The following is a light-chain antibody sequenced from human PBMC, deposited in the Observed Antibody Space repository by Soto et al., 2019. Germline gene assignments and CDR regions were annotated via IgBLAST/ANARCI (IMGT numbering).Light chain of an antibody. CDR1: QSVNSR. V-gene: IGKV3-11*01. CDR2: GAS. J-gene: IGKJ1*01. Sequence: EIVLTQSPGTLALSPGERATLSCRASQSVNSRLAWYQHKPGQAPRLLISGASNRASGIPARFSAWGSGTDFTLTISRVDPADFAVYYCQQRSNWWTFGQGTKVDIK. CDR3: QQRSNWWT.